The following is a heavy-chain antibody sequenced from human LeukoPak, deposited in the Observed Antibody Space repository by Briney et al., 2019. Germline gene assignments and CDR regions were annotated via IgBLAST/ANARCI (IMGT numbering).Heavy chain of an antibody. CDR1: GFTFSSYA. CDR3: AGNDVAQKTFDI. CDR2: ISGSGGST. Sequence: AGGSRRLSWAASGFTFSSYAMSWVRQAPGKGLEWVSAISGSGGSTYYADSVKGRFTISTDTSEHTPYLQMNSLRAEDTAVYYCAGNDVAQKTFDIWGQGTMVTVSS. J-gene: IGHJ3*02. V-gene: IGHV3-23*01.